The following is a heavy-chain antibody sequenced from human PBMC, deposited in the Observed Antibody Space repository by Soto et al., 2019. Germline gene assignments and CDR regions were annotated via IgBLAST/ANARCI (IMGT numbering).Heavy chain of an antibody. CDR2: ISSSRSYI. V-gene: IGHV3-21*01. CDR3: ARDRKDGGLDP. J-gene: IGHJ5*02. Sequence: EVQLVESGGGLVKPGGSLRLFCAASGFTFSSYSMNWVRQAPGKGPEWVSSISSSRSYIYYADSVKGRFTISRDNAKNSLYLQMSSLRAEDTAVYYCARDRKDGGLDPWGQGTLVTVSS. CDR1: GFTFSSYS.